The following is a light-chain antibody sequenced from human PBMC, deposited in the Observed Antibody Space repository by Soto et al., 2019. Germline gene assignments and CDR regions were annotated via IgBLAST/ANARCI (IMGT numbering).Light chain of an antibody. Sequence: SPCALSLHPGERATLSCRASQSISSKLAWYQQKPGQAPRLLIYGASTMATGIPARFSGSGSGTEFTLTITSLQSEDFAAYYCQQYNSGPWTFGEGTKVAIK. CDR2: GAS. V-gene: IGKV3-15*01. CDR3: QQYNSGPWT. CDR1: QSISSK. J-gene: IGKJ1*01.